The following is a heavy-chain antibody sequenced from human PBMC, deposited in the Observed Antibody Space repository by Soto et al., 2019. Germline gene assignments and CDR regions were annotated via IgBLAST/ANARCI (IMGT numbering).Heavy chain of an antibody. CDR2: IYTSGST. V-gene: IGHV4-4*07. CDR1: GGSISSYY. CDR3: ARDQFAYCSSTSCPYYFDY. Sequence: PSETLSLTCTVSGGSISSYYWSWIRQPAGKGLEWIGRIYTSGSTNYSPSLKSRVTMSVDTSKNQFSLKLSSVTAADTAVYYCARDQFAYCSSTSCPYYFDYWGQGTLVTVSS. D-gene: IGHD2-2*01. J-gene: IGHJ4*02.